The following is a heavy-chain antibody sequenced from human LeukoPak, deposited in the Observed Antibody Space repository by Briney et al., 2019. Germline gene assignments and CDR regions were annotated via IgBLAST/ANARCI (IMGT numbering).Heavy chain of an antibody. D-gene: IGHD5-18*01. J-gene: IGHJ4*02. Sequence: GGSLRLSCAASGFTFSSYEMNWVRQAPGKGVEGISCISGSGGAVYYADSVKGRFTISRDNAKNSLYLQMNSLRAEDTAVYYCARGFRDTAMFLDYWGQGTLVTVSS. CDR1: GFTFSSYE. CDR2: ISGSGGAV. CDR3: ARGFRDTAMFLDY. V-gene: IGHV3-48*03.